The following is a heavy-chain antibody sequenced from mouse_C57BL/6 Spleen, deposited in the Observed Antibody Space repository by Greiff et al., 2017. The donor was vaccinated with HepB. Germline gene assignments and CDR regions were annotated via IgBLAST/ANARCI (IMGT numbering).Heavy chain of an antibody. V-gene: IGHV1-39*01. D-gene: IGHD2-1*01. CDR3: ARNHYGNPYYFDY. CDR1: GYSFTDYN. J-gene: IGHJ2*01. Sequence: VHVKQSGPELVKPGASVKISCKASGYSFTDYNMNWVKQSNGKSLEWIGVINPNYGTTSYNQKFKGKATLTVDQSSSTAYMQLNSLTSEDSAVYYCARNHYGNPYYFDYWGQGTTLTVSS. CDR2: INPNYGTT.